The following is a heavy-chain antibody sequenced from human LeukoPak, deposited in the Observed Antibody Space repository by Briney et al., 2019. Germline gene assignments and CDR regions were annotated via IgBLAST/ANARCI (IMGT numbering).Heavy chain of an antibody. Sequence: PSGTLSLTCDVSGDSITSSYWWSWVRQPPGKGLEWIGYIYYSGSTNYNPSLKSRVTISVDTSKNQFSLKLSSVTAADTAVYYCARARYYYDSSGYYLDYWGQGTLVTVSS. J-gene: IGHJ4*02. CDR1: GDSITSSYW. CDR2: IYYSGST. V-gene: IGHV4-4*02. D-gene: IGHD3-22*01. CDR3: ARARYYYDSSGYYLDY.